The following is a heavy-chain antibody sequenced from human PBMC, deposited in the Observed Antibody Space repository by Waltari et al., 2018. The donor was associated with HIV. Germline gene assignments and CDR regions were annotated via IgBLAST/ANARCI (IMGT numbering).Heavy chain of an antibody. J-gene: IGHJ6*02. CDR1: GYSFTSYW. V-gene: IGHV5-51*01. D-gene: IGHD2-2*01. CDR3: ARHPIYCSSTSCYYYYGMDV. CDR2: IYPGDPDT. Sequence: EVQLVQSGAEVKKPGESLKISCKGSGYSFTSYWIGWVRQMPGKGLEWMGIIYPGDPDTRYSPSFQGQVTISADKSISTAYLQWSSLKASDTAMYYCARHPIYCSSTSCYYYYGMDVWGQGTTVTVSS.